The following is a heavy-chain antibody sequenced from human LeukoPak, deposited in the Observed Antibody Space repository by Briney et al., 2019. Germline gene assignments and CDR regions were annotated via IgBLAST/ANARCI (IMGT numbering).Heavy chain of an antibody. CDR3: ARHRFGHLFDY. Sequence: SETLSLTCTVSGAAISGYYWSWIRQPPGKGLEWIGYVYHTGHTHYSPSLKSRVTVSLDTSGDQVSLMLSSVTAADTAVYYCARHRFGHLFDYWGQGTLVLVSS. CDR2: VYHTGHT. D-gene: IGHD3-16*01. CDR1: GAAISGYY. V-gene: IGHV4-59*01. J-gene: IGHJ4*02.